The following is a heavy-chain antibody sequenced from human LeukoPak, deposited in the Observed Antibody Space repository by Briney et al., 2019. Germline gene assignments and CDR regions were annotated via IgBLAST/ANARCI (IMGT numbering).Heavy chain of an antibody. V-gene: IGHV3-74*01. Sequence: QTGGSLRLSCAASGFTFSSYWMHWVRQAPGKGLVWVSRINSDGSSTSYADSVKGRFTISRDNAKNTLYLQMNSLRADDTAVYYCASLHPVVGATNYFDYWGQGTLVTVSS. CDR2: INSDGSST. CDR3: ASLHPVVGATNYFDY. J-gene: IGHJ4*02. D-gene: IGHD1-26*01. CDR1: GFTFSSYW.